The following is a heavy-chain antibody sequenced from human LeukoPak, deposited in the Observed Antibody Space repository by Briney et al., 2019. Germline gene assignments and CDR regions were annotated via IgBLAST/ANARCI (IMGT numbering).Heavy chain of an antibody. Sequence: GGSLRLSCAASGFTFSSYAMHWVRQAPGKGLEWVAVISYDGSNKYYADSVKGRFTISRDNSKNTLYLQMNSLRAEDTAVYYCARDREQRLVQEVDYWGQGTLVTVSS. V-gene: IGHV3-30*04. CDR1: GFTFSSYA. J-gene: IGHJ4*02. D-gene: IGHD6-19*01. CDR2: ISYDGSNK. CDR3: ARDREQRLVQEVDY.